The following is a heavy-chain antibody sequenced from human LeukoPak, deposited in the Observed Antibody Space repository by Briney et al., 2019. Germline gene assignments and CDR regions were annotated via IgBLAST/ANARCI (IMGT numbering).Heavy chain of an antibody. CDR3: ARDALPDQRPKNWFDP. V-gene: IGHV1-18*01. J-gene: IGHJ5*02. D-gene: IGHD2-2*01. Sequence: ASVKVSCKASGYTFTSYGISWVRQAPGQGLEWMGWISTYNGNTNYAQKLQGRVTMSTDTSTSTAYMELRSLRSDDTAVYYCARDALPDQRPKNWFDPWGQGTLVTVSS. CDR2: ISTYNGNT. CDR1: GYTFTSYG.